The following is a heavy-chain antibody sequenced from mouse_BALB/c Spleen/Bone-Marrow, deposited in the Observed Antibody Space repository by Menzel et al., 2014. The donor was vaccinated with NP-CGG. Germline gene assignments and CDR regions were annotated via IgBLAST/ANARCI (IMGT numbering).Heavy chain of an antibody. Sequence: VQLQQSGPELVKPGASMKISCKASGYSFXGYTMNWVKQSHGKNLEWIGLISPYNGGTSYNQKFKGKATLTVDKSSSTAYMELLSLTSEDSAVYYCARGISTMITAWFAYWGQGTLVTVSA. CDR2: ISPYNGGT. J-gene: IGHJ3*01. CDR1: GYSFXGYT. V-gene: IGHV1-18*01. CDR3: ARGISTMITAWFAY. D-gene: IGHD2-4*01.